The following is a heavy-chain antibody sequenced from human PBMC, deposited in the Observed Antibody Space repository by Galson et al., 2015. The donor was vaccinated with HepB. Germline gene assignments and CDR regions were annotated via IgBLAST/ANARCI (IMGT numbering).Heavy chain of an antibody. CDR2: IYYSGNT. V-gene: IGHV4-59*12. CDR3: ARSQDYGGDPGAIDY. Sequence: SETLSLTCTVSGGSISSYYWSWIRQPPGKGLEWIGYIYYSGNTNYNPSLKSRVTMSVDTSKNQFSLKLTSVTAADTAVYYCARSQDYGGDPGAIDYWGQGTLVTVSS. J-gene: IGHJ4*02. CDR1: GGSISSYY. D-gene: IGHD4-23*01.